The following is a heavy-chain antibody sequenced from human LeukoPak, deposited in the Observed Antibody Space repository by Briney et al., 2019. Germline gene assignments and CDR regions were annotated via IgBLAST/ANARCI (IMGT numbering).Heavy chain of an antibody. Sequence: GGSLRLSCAASGFTFSXYSMNWVRQAPGKGLEWVPSISTSSTYIYYADSVKGRFTISRDNARNSLYLQMNSLRAEDTAVYYCARDPPFIIGTTFFDYWGQGTLVTVSS. CDR1: GFTFSXYS. CDR3: ARDPPFIIGTTFFDY. D-gene: IGHD1-20*01. J-gene: IGHJ4*02. CDR2: ISTSSTYI. V-gene: IGHV3-21*01.